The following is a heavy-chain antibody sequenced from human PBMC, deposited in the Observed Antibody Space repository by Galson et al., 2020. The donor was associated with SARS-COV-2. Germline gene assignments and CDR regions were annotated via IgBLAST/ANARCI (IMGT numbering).Heavy chain of an antibody. J-gene: IGHJ4*02. D-gene: IGHD6-13*01. CDR2: ISSSSSYI. Sequence: GGSLRLSCAASGFTFSSYSMNWVRQAPGKGLEWVSSISSSSSYIYYADSVKGRFTIYRDNAKNSLYLQMNSLRAEDTAVYYCARDYSSWYGKGNYYFDYWGQGTLVTVSS. CDR3: ARDYSSWYGKGNYYFDY. V-gene: IGHV3-21*01. CDR1: GFTFSSYS.